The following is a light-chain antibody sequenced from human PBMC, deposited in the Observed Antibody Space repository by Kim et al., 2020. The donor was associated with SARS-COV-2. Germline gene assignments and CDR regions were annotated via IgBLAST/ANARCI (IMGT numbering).Light chain of an antibody. V-gene: IGLV3-21*04. CDR2: YES. CDR1: NIGSKS. Sequence: APGKTARNNSGGNNIGSKSVSWYQQKTSEAPVLVMYYESDRPSGIPERFSGSNSGNTDTMTISRDEAGDEADYYCQVWDSSSDHVVFGGGTQLTVL. J-gene: IGLJ2*01. CDR3: QVWDSSSDHVV.